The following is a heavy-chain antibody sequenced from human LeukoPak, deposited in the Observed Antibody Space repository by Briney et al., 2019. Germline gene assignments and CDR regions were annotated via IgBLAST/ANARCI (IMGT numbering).Heavy chain of an antibody. J-gene: IGHJ3*02. V-gene: IGHV4-59*01. D-gene: IGHD1-7*01. CDR1: GGSISSYY. CDR2: IHYTGST. CDR3: ARGPVGGTTYNDGDAFDI. Sequence: PSETLSLTCTVSGGSISSYYWSWIRQSPGKGLECIGYIHYTGSTNYNPSLKSRVTISVDTSKNQFSLKLSSVTAADTAVYYCARGPVGGTTYNDGDAFDIWGQGTMVTVSS.